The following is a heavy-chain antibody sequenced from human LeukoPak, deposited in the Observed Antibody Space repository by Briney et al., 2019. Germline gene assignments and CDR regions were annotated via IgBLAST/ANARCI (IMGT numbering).Heavy chain of an antibody. V-gene: IGHV1-46*01. CDR2: INPSGGST. D-gene: IGHD6-19*01. CDR3: ARGGVAVATLKTIDF. J-gene: IGHJ4*02. Sequence: ASVKVTCSASGYTFTNYYMYGVRQAPGQGLEWMGIINPSGGSTSYAQQFQGRVTMTRDTSTTTVYMELSSLRSEDTAVYYCARGGVAVATLKTIDFWGQGTLVTVSS. CDR1: GYTFTNYY.